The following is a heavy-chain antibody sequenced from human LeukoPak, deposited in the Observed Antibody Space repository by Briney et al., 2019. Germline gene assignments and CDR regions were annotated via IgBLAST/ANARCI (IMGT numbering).Heavy chain of an antibody. D-gene: IGHD4-11*01. CDR1: GGTFSSYA. J-gene: IGHJ4*02. CDR3: ARDWKDDYSNFYFDY. Sequence: SVKVSCKASGGTFSSYAISWVRQAPGQGLEWMGGIIPIFDTPYYAQNFQGRVTITADKSTSTAYMELSSLRSEDTAVYYCARDWKDDYSNFYFDYWGQGTLVTVSS. CDR2: IIPIFDTP. V-gene: IGHV1-69*06.